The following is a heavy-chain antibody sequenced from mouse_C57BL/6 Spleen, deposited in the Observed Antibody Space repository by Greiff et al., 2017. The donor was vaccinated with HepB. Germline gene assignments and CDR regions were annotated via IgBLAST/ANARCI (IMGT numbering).Heavy chain of an antibody. V-gene: IGHV14-1*01. D-gene: IGHD1-1*01. CDR1: GFNIKDYY. CDR2: IDPEDGDT. CDR3: TTHYGSSHAMDY. Sequence: VQLQQSGAELVRPGASVKLSCTASGFNIKDYYMHWVKQRPEQGLEWIGRIDPEDGDTEYAPKFQGKATMTADTSSNTAYLQLSSLTSEDTAVYYCTTHYGSSHAMDYWGQGTSVTVSS. J-gene: IGHJ4*01.